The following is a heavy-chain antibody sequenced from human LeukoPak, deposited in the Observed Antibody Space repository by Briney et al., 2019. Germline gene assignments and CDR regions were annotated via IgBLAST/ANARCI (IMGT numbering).Heavy chain of an antibody. V-gene: IGHV3-7*01. CDR2: IKQDGSEK. Sequence: GGSLRLSCAASGFTFSSYGMHWVRQAPGKGLEWVANIKQDGSEKYYVDSVKGRFTISRDNAKNSLYLQMNSLRAEDTAVYYCARTSGWANFDYWGQGTLVTVSS. J-gene: IGHJ4*02. CDR1: GFTFSSYG. CDR3: ARTSGWANFDY. D-gene: IGHD6-19*01.